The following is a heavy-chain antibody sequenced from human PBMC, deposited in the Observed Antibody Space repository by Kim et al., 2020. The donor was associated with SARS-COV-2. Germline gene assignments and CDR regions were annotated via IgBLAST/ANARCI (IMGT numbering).Heavy chain of an antibody. Sequence: SETLSLTCTVSGGSISSYYWSWIRQPAGKGLEWIGRIYTSGSTNYNPSLKSRVTMSVDTSKNQFSLKLSSVTAADTAVYYCASSRVRGVISMDYFDYWGQGTLVTVSS. D-gene: IGHD3-10*01. J-gene: IGHJ4*02. CDR1: GGSISSYY. V-gene: IGHV4-4*07. CDR2: IYTSGST. CDR3: ASSRVRGVISMDYFDY.